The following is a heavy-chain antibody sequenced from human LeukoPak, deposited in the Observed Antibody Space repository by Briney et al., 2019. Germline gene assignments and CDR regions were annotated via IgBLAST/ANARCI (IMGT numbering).Heavy chain of an antibody. D-gene: IGHD6-13*01. CDR2: INPSGGST. Sequence: ASVKVSFKASGYTFTSYYMPWVRQAPGQGLEWMGIINPSGGSTSYAQKFQGRVTMTRDTSTSTVYMELSSLRSEDTAVYYCARGLAAAGTAYWGQGTLVTVSS. CDR3: ARGLAAAGTAY. J-gene: IGHJ4*02. CDR1: GYTFTSYY. V-gene: IGHV1-46*01.